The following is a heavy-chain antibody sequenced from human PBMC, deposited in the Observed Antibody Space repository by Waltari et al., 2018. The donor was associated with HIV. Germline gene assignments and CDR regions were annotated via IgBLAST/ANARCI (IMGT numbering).Heavy chain of an antibody. CDR2: INAGNGNT. J-gene: IGHJ4*02. CDR3: ARALPLYGYNP. V-gene: IGHV1-3*01. CDR1: GYTFTSYA. Sequence: QVQLVQSGAEVKKPGASVKVSCKASGYTFTSYAMHWVRQAPGQWLEWMGWINAGNGNTKYSLKFQGRFTITRDTSASTAYMELSSLRSEDPAVYYCARALPLYGYNPWGQGTLVTVSS. D-gene: IGHD5-12*01.